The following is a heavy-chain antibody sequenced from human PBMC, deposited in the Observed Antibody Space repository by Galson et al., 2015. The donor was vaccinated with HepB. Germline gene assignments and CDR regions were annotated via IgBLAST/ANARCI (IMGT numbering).Heavy chain of an antibody. V-gene: IGHV3-11*06. CDR1: GFTFSDYY. Sequence: SLRLSCAASGFTFSDYYMTWIRQAPGKGLEWISFIRSTSGYTNYADSVKGRFTISRDNAKNSLFLEMNSLRAEDTAVYYCAREGGYTSGHFDYWGQGALVTVSS. J-gene: IGHJ4*02. CDR2: IRSTSGYT. CDR3: AREGGYTSGHFDY. D-gene: IGHD6-19*01.